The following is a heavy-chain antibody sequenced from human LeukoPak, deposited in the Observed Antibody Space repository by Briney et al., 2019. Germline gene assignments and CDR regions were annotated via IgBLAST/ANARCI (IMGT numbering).Heavy chain of an antibody. V-gene: IGHV4-39*07. CDR1: GGSISSNSYY. Sequence: SETLSLTCAVSGGSISSNSYYWGWIRQPPGKGLEWIGSIYYSGSTYYNPSLKSRVTISVDTSKNQFSLKLSSVTAADTAVYYCAESRAFDIWGQGTMVTVSS. CDR3: AESRAFDI. J-gene: IGHJ3*02. CDR2: IYYSGST.